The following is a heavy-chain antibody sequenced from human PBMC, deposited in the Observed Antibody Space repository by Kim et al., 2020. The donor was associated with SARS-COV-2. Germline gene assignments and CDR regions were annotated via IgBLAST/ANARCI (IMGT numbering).Heavy chain of an antibody. V-gene: IGHV4-39*01. CDR1: GGSISSSSYY. CDR2: IYYSGST. CDR3: ARHSGGYPPPYFDY. D-gene: IGHD5-12*01. J-gene: IGHJ4*02. Sequence: SETLSLTCTVSGGSISSSSYYWGWIRQPPGKGLEWIGSIYYSGSTYYNPSLKSRVTISVDTSKNQFSLKLSSVTAADTAVYYCARHSGGYPPPYFDYWGQGTLVTVSS.